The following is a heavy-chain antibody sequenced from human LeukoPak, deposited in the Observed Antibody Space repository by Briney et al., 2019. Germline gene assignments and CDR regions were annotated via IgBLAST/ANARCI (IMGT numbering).Heavy chain of an antibody. CDR3: ARDRITMVRGALRYYGMDF. J-gene: IGHJ6*02. D-gene: IGHD3-10*01. V-gene: IGHV4-59*01. CDR1: GGSISSYY. Sequence: SETLSLTCTVSGGSISSYYWSWIRQPPGKGLEWIGYIYYSGTTNYNPSLKSRVTISVDTSKNQFSLKLNSVTAADTAVYYCARDRITMVRGALRYYGMDFWGQGTTVTVSS. CDR2: IYYSGTT.